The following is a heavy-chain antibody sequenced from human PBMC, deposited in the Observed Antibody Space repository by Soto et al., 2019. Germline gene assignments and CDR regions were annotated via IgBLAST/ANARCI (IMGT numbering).Heavy chain of an antibody. CDR3: ARALIITMGTYYGMDV. CDR1: GYTFTSYY. J-gene: IGHJ6*02. Sequence: ASVKVSCKASGYTFTSYYIHWVRQAPGQGLEWMGIINPSGGSTSYAQKFQGRVTMTRDTSTSTVYMELSSLRSEDTAVYYCARALIITMGTYYGMDVWGQGTTVTVSS. V-gene: IGHV1-46*01. CDR2: INPSGGST. D-gene: IGHD3-10*01.